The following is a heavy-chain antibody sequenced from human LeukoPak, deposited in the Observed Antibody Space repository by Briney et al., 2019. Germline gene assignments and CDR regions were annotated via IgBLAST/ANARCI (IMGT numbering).Heavy chain of an antibody. Sequence: SETLSLTCTVSGGYISSSSYYWGWIRQPPGKGLEWIASIYDGGSTYYNPSLKSRLTISVDTSKNQFSLKLSSVTAADTAVYYCARPYHYDSGSRGTAFDIWGQGTMVTVSS. J-gene: IGHJ3*02. CDR2: IYDGGST. CDR1: GGYISSSSYY. D-gene: IGHD3-10*01. V-gene: IGHV4-39*01. CDR3: ARPYHYDSGSRGTAFDI.